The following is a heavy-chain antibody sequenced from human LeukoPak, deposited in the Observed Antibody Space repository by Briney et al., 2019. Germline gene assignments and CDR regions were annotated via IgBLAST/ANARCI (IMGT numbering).Heavy chain of an antibody. CDR1: GYTFTSYD. CDR3: ATDSSGYDAFDI. CDR2: MNPNSGNT. Sequence: ASVKVSCKASGYTFTSYDINWVRQATGQGPEWMGWMNPNSGNTGYAQKFQGRVTMTRNTSISTAYMELSSLRSEDTAVYYCATDSSGYDAFDIWGQGTMVTVSS. J-gene: IGHJ3*02. D-gene: IGHD3-22*01. V-gene: IGHV1-8*01.